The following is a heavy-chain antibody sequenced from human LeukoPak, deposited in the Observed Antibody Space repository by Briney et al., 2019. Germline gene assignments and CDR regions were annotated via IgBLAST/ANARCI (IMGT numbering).Heavy chain of an antibody. V-gene: IGHV1-46*01. D-gene: IGHD5-12*01. CDR1: GYTFTSYY. CDR3: ARLPSGGSPPYYFDY. Sequence: ASVKVSCKASGYTFTSYYMHWVRQAPGQGLEWMGIINPSGGSTSYAQKFHGRVTMTRDTSTSTVYMELSSLRSEDTAVYYCARLPSGGSPPYYFDYWGQGTLVTVSS. CDR2: INPSGGST. J-gene: IGHJ4*02.